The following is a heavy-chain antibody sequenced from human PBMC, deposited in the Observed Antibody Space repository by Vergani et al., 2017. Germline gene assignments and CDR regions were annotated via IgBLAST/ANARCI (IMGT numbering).Heavy chain of an antibody. D-gene: IGHD3-3*01. CDR1: GYTLTELS. V-gene: IGHV1-24*01. CDR2: FDPEDGET. CDR3: ARVGPDFWSGYYLSMSSSWFDP. Sequence: QVQLVQSGAEVKKPGASVKVSCKVSGYTLTELSMHWVRQAPGKGLEWMGGFDPEDGETIYAQKFQGRVTMTEDTSTSTAYMGLRSLRSDDTAVYYCARVGPDFWSGYYLSMSSSWFDPWGQGTLVTVSS. J-gene: IGHJ5*02.